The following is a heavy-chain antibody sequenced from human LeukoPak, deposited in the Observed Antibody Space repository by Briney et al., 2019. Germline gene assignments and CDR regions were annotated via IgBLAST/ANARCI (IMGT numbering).Heavy chain of an antibody. CDR3: ARTQSLRDSFYGY. D-gene: IGHD3-9*01. J-gene: IGHJ4*02. Sequence: ASVKVSCKASGYTFTSFDINWVRQATGQGLEWMGWMNPNSGNTGYAQKFQGRVTITRNTSISTAYLELSSLRSEDTAVYYCARTQSLRDSFYGYWGQGTLVTLSS. CDR2: MNPNSGNT. CDR1: GYTFTSFD. V-gene: IGHV1-8*03.